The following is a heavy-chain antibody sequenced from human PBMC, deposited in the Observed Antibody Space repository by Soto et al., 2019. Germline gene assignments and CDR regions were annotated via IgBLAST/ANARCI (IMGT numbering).Heavy chain of an antibody. D-gene: IGHD1-1*01. CDR3: AHYTTDTYFDV. CDR2: LYWDDTR. V-gene: IGHV2-5*02. Sequence: QITLKESSPTLVKPTQTLTLTCSFSGFSLYTGGVGVGWIRQPPGKALEWLALLYWDDTRRYNPSLKNTLTIPKDTPENPVVLTVTDMGPVDTGTYFCAHYTTDTYFDVWGKGATVSVSS. CDR1: GFSLYTGGVG. J-gene: IGHJ6*04.